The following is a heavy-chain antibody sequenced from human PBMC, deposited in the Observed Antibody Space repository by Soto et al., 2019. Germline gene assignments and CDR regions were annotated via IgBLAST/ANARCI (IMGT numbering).Heavy chain of an antibody. CDR3: VRDGSHYAS. D-gene: IGHD4-4*01. V-gene: IGHV3-23*01. J-gene: IGHJ5*02. CDR1: GFPFSSYA. Sequence: PGGSLRLSCAASGFPFSSYAMSWVRQAPGKGLEWVSAISGNGAETSYAASVRGRFTISRDNSKNTMYLQMNSLRADDTAVYYCVRDGSHYASWGQGSLGTVSS. CDR2: ISGNGAET.